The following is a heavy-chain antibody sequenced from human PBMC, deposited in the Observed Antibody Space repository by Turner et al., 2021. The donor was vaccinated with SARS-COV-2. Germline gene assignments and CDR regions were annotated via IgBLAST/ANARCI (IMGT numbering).Heavy chain of an antibody. CDR1: GFTFSSYG. CDR3: ARDHYYDSSGYTLDAFDI. D-gene: IGHD3-22*01. V-gene: IGHV3-33*01. CDR2: IWYDGSNK. J-gene: IGHJ3*02. Sequence: QVQLVESGGGVVQPGRALRLSCTASGFTFSSYGMPWVRQAPGKGLEWVAVIWYDGSNKYYADSVKGRFTISRDKSKNTLYLQMNSLRAEDTAVYYCARDHYYDSSGYTLDAFDIWGQGTMVTISS.